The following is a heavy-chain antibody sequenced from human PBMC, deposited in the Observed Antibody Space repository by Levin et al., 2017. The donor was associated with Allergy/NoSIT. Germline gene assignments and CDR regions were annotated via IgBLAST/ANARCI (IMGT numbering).Heavy chain of an antibody. D-gene: IGHD6-19*01. Sequence: SETLSLTCTVSGGSISSGGYYWSWIRQHAGKGLEWIGYIYYSGSSYYNPSLKSRVTMSVDRSRNQFSLRLSSVTATDTAVYYCARAKGLHAYSSGWYFDNWGQGTLVTVSS. V-gene: IGHV4-31*03. CDR3: ARAKGLHAYSSGWYFDN. CDR1: GGSISSGGYY. J-gene: IGHJ4*02. CDR2: IYYSGSS.